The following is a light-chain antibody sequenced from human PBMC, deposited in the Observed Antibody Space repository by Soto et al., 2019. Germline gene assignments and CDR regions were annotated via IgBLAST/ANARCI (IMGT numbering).Light chain of an antibody. V-gene: IGLV2-8*01. CDR3: SSYAARRVV. Sequence: QSALTQPPSASGSPGQSVTISCTGSISDVGGYNYVSWYQQHPGKAPKLMIYEVTKRPSGVPDRFSGSKSGNTASLTVSGLQAEDEADYYCSSYAARRVVFGGGTKLTVL. CDR2: EVT. CDR1: ISDVGGYNY. J-gene: IGLJ2*01.